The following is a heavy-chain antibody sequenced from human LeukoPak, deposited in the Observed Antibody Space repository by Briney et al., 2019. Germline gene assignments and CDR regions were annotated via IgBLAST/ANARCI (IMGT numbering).Heavy chain of an antibody. CDR2: INPNSGGT. J-gene: IGHJ4*02. CDR3: ARGSSQTVKSQNFDY. V-gene: IGHV1-2*02. CDR1: GYTFTGYY. Sequence: ASVKVSCKASGYTFTGYYMHWVRQAPGQGLEWMGWINPNSGGTNYAQKFQGRVTMTRDTSISTAYMELSRLRSDDTAVYYCARGSSQTVKSQNFDYWGQGTLVTVSS.